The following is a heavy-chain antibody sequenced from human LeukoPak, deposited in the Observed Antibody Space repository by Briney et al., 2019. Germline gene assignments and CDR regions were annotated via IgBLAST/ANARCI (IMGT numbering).Heavy chain of an antibody. D-gene: IGHD2-2*02. CDR1: GTSISNYY. CDR2: IYYSGDT. Sequence: SEPLSLTCTVSGTSISNYYWSWIRQPPGKGLEWIGYIYYSGDTNYNPSLKSRVTMSVDTSKNQFSLKFSSLTAADTAVFYCARGTTRYTTTYYFDYWGQGTLVTVSS. V-gene: IGHV4-59*01. J-gene: IGHJ4*02. CDR3: ARGTTRYTTTYYFDY.